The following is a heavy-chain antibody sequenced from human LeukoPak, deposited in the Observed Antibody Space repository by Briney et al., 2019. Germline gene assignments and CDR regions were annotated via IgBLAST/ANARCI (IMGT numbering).Heavy chain of an antibody. V-gene: IGHV1-69*05. D-gene: IGHD1-1*01. Sequence: FSVTVSCQASGGTFRSYSISWVRQAPGQGGAWVGRIIPIFCTANFAQKLQGRVTHTTDESTSTAYMGMSSLRSEDTAVYFCARRNVDRTSGFDYWGQGTLVTVSS. CDR1: GGTFRSYS. J-gene: IGHJ4*02. CDR2: IIPIFCTA. CDR3: ARRNVDRTSGFDY.